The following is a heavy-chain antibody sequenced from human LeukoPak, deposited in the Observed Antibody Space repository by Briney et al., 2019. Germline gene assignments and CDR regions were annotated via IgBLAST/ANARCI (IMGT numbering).Heavy chain of an antibody. Sequence: PGGSLRLSCAASGFTFSGYPIHWVRQAPGKGLEWVTVISYDGSNKYYADSVKGRFTISRDNSKNTLYLQMNSLRAEDTAVYYCAKVRTYFYHGLDVWGQGTTVAVSS. J-gene: IGHJ6*02. V-gene: IGHV3-30-3*02. CDR3: AKVRTYFYHGLDV. D-gene: IGHD1-14*01. CDR2: ISYDGSNK. CDR1: GFTFSGYP.